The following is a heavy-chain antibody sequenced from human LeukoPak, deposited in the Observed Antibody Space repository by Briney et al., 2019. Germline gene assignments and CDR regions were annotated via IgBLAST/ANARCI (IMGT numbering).Heavy chain of an antibody. Sequence: SETLSLTCTVSGGSISSSTYYWGWLRQPPGKGLEWIGNNYYSGSTYYNPSLKSRVTISLDTSKNQFSLKLSSVTAADTAVYYCATWSVRMDAFDIWGQGTMVTVSS. J-gene: IGHJ3*02. V-gene: IGHV4-39*07. D-gene: IGHD2-15*01. CDR2: NYYSGST. CDR3: ATWSVRMDAFDI. CDR1: GGSISSSTYY.